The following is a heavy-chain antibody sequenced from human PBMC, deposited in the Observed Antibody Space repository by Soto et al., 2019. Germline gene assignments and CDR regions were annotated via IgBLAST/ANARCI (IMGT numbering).Heavy chain of an antibody. CDR2: ISDGAGAT. Sequence: EVHLLESGGGLVQPGGSLRISCAASGFAFSNYAMTWVRQAPGKGLEWVSDISDGAGATHYADSVKGRFTISRDDSKNTLYLQLGRLTAEDAAVYYCAKGRTFFDFWGQGTLVSVSS. D-gene: IGHD3-16*01. CDR3: AKGRTFFDF. CDR1: GFAFSNYA. J-gene: IGHJ4*02. V-gene: IGHV3-23*01.